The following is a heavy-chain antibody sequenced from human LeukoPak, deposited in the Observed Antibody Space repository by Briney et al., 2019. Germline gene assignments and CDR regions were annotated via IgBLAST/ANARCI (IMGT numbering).Heavy chain of an antibody. CDR1: GFTFRNYW. V-gene: IGHV3-74*01. CDR2: ISGDGNTT. J-gene: IGHJ4*02. Sequence: GGSLRLSCAVSGFTFRNYWMYWVRQAPGEALVWVSRISGDGNTTTYADTVKGRFTISRDNAKNTLYLQMNSLRADDTAVYYCASSLLGVSPWGQGTLVTVSS. D-gene: IGHD3-3*01. CDR3: ASSLLGVSP.